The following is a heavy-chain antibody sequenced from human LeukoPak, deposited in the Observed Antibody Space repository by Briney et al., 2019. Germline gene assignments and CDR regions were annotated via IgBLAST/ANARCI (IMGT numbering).Heavy chain of an antibody. CDR2: ITSGSTV. CDR1: GFTFSSYE. V-gene: IGHV3-48*03. D-gene: IGHD6-19*01. CDR3: ARDYGSGWHYFDY. Sequence: PGGSLRLSCAASGFTFSSYEMNWVRQAPGKGLEWVSYITSGSTVYYADSVKGRFTISRDNAKNSLYLQMNSLGAEDTAVYYCARDYGSGWHYFDYWGQGTLVTVSS. J-gene: IGHJ4*02.